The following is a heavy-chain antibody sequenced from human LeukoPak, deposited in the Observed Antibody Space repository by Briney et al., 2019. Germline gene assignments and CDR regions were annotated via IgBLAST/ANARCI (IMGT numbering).Heavy chain of an antibody. J-gene: IGHJ5*02. CDR3: ARGPNYYGSGSYRNWFDP. Sequence: ASVKVSCKASGYTFTGYYMHWVRQAPGQGLEWMGWMNPNSGGTNYAQKFQGRVTMTRDTSISTAYMELSRLRSDDTAVYYCARGPNYYGSGSYRNWFDPWGQGTLVTVSS. D-gene: IGHD3-10*01. V-gene: IGHV1-2*02. CDR2: MNPNSGGT. CDR1: GYTFTGYY.